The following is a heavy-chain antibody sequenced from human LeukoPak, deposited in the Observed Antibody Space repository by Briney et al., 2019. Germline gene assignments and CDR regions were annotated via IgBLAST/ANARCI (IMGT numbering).Heavy chain of an antibody. J-gene: IGHJ6*03. CDR2: IYYSGST. Sequence: PGGSLRLSCAASGFTFSSYGMRWVRQPPGKGLEWIGSIYYSGSTYYNPSLKSRVTISVDTSKNQFSLKLSSVTAADTAVYYCARIYYYYYYMDVWGKGTTVTISS. CDR3: ARIYYYYYYMDV. D-gene: IGHD1-14*01. V-gene: IGHV4-39*01. CDR1: GFTFSSYG.